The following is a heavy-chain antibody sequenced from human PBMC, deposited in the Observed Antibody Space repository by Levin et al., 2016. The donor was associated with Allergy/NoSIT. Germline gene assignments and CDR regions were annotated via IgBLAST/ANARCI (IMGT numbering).Heavy chain of an antibody. CDR2: INEDGTTT. CDR1: GFTFRSHI. J-gene: IGHJ6*02. CDR3: VRDPQYCIGGNCYGMDV. D-gene: IGHD2-15*01. Sequence: GESLKISCEASGFTFRSHIMHWVRQAPGEGLLWVARINEDGTTTRYADSVKGRFTISRDNVRSTVYLQMHSLRAEDTAVYYCVRDPQYCIGGNCYGMDVWGQGTTVTVS. V-gene: IGHV3-74*01.